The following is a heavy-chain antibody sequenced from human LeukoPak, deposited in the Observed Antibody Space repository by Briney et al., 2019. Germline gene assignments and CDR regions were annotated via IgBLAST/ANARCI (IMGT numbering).Heavy chain of an antibody. CDR1: GFSFSGSW. CDR2: INPDRSQK. V-gene: IGHV3-7*01. CDR3: AAWTDRGYNF. J-gene: IGHJ4*02. Sequence: GESLRLSCAASGFSFSGSWMNWVRQAPGKGLEWVANINPDRSQKRFVDSVMGRFTMSRDNAKNSLYLQMNSLRVEDTAVFYCAAWTDRGYNFWGQGTLVTVSS. D-gene: IGHD5-24*01.